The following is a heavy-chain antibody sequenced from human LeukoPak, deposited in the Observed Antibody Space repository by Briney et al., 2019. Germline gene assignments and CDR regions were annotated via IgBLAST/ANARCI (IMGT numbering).Heavy chain of an antibody. CDR2: IYHSGRT. CDR1: GYSISSGYY. Sequence: SETLSLTXAVSGYSISSGYYWGWVRQPPGKGLEWIGSIYHSGRTYYNPSLKSQVTISVDTSKNQFSLKLSSVTAADTAVYYCAREDTRGNWFDPWGQGTLVTVSS. V-gene: IGHV4-38-2*02. D-gene: IGHD5-18*01. CDR3: AREDTRGNWFDP. J-gene: IGHJ5*02.